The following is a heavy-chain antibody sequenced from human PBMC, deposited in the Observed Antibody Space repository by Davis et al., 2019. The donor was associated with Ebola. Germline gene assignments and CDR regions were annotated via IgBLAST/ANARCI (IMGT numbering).Heavy chain of an antibody. CDR3: ARGMQLRFLEWFPPACDAFDI. CDR1: GGSISSYY. D-gene: IGHD3-3*01. Sequence: PSETLSLTCTVSGGSISSYYWSWIRQPPGKGLEWIGYIYYSGSTYYNPSLKSRVTISVDTSKNQFSLKLSSVTAADTAVYYCARGMQLRFLEWFPPACDAFDIWGQGTMVTVSS. V-gene: IGHV4-59*12. CDR2: IYYSGST. J-gene: IGHJ3*02.